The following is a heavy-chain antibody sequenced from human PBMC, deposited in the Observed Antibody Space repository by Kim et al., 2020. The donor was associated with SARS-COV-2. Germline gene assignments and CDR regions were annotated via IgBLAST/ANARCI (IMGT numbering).Heavy chain of an antibody. D-gene: IGHD5-18*01. J-gene: IGHJ3*02. Sequence: GSVKGRFTISRDNAKNSLYLQMNSLRAEDTAVYYCARDEEQLWLYAFDIWGQGTMVTVSS. CDR3: ARDEEQLWLYAFDI. V-gene: IGHV3-7*01.